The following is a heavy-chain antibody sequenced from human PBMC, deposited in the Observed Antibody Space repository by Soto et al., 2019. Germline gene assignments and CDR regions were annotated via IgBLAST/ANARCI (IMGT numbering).Heavy chain of an antibody. V-gene: IGHV3-23*01. CDR1: GFTFSTCA. J-gene: IGHJ5*02. Sequence: EVQLLESGGGLVQPGGSLRLSCAASGFTFSTCAMNWVRQAPGKGLEWVSSISGGGDRTYYGDSMKGRFTISRDNSKNTVDLQINSLRADDTAVYYCAKQAGVVAATPWFDPWGQGTLVTVSS. CDR2: ISGGGDRT. D-gene: IGHD2-15*01. CDR3: AKQAGVVAATPWFDP.